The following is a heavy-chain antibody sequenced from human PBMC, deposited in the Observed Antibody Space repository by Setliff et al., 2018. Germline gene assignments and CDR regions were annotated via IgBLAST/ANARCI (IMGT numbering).Heavy chain of an antibody. D-gene: IGHD2-15*01. V-gene: IGHV1-69*05. Sequence: SVKVSCKASGGTFSSYAISWVRQAPGQGLEWMGGIIPIFGTANYAQKFQGRVTITTDESTSTAYMELSSLRSEDTAVYYCARGEAIVVVVDAEGNWFDPWGQGTLVTVSS. J-gene: IGHJ5*02. CDR3: ARGEAIVVVVDAEGNWFDP. CDR1: GGTFSSYA. CDR2: IIPIFGTA.